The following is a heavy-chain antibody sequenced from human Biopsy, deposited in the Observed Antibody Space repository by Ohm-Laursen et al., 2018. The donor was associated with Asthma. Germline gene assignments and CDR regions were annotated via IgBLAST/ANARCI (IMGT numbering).Heavy chain of an antibody. CDR2: IYYSGST. Sequence: SETLSLTCTVSGGSISSSSYYWGWIRRPPGKGLEFIGTIYYSGSTYYNPSRKSRVTLSVDAPKNQFSLKLTSVTAADTAVYYCVSPPGYWGQGTRVTVSS. CDR3: VSPPGY. CDR1: GGSISSSSYY. J-gene: IGHJ4*02. V-gene: IGHV4-39*01.